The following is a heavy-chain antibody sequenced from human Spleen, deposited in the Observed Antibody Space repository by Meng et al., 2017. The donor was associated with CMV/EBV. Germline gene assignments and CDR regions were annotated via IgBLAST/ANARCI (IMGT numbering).Heavy chain of an antibody. D-gene: IGHD3-3*01. CDR1: GYSMNSGCH. Sequence: SETLSLTCTVSGYSMNSGCHWGWIRQPPGKGLEWIGNIHHSGSTYYNPSLKSRVTISVDTSKNQFSLKLSSVTAADTAVYYCAGYYDFWGGPPFWGQGTLVTVSS. CDR3: AGYYDFWGGPPF. CDR2: IHHSGST. V-gene: IGHV4-38-2*02. J-gene: IGHJ4*02.